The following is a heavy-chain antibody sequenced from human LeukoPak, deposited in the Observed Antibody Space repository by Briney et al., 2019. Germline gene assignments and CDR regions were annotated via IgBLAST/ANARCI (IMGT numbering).Heavy chain of an antibody. D-gene: IGHD3-16*01. CDR2: ISSSSTSI. J-gene: IGHJ5*02. V-gene: IGHV3-21*01. CDR1: GFTFSSYS. Sequence: PGGSLRLSCAASGFTFSSYSINWVRQAPGKGLEWVSAISSSSTSIHYADSVKGRFTISRDNAKNSLYLQMNSLRAEDTAVYYCAGGQGAVSQNWLDPWGQGTLVIVSS. CDR3: AGGQGAVSQNWLDP.